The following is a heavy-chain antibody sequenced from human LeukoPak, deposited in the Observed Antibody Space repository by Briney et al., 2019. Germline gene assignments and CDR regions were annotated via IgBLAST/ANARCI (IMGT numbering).Heavy chain of an antibody. J-gene: IGHJ4*02. Sequence: SVKVSCKASGGTFSSYAISWVRQAPGQGLEWMGGIIPIFGTANYAQKFQGRVTITAVESTSTAYMELSSLRSEDTAVYYCAKVGVGAQRLDYWGQGTLVTVSS. V-gene: IGHV1-69*01. CDR1: GGTFSSYA. CDR3: AKVGVGAQRLDY. CDR2: IIPIFGTA. D-gene: IGHD1-26*01.